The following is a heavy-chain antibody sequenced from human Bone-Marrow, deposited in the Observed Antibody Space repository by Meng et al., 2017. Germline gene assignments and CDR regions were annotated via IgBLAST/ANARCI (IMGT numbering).Heavy chain of an antibody. Sequence: ASVKVSCKASGYTFTSYYMHWVRQAPGQGLEWMGIINPSGGSTSYAQKFQGRVTMTRDTSISTAYMELSRLRSDDTAVYYCASTDCSSTSCYTGYYYYGMDVWGQGTTVTVSS. CDR3: ASTDCSSTSCYTGYYYYGMDV. CDR2: INPSGGST. V-gene: IGHV1-46*01. J-gene: IGHJ6*02. CDR1: GYTFTSYY. D-gene: IGHD2-2*02.